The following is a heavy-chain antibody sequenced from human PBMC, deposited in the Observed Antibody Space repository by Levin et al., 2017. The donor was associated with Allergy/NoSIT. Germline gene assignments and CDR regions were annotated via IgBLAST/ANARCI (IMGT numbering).Heavy chain of an antibody. V-gene: IGHV3-66*01. CDR1: GFTVSSNY. Sequence: HPGGSLRLSCAASGFTVSSNYMSWVRQAPGKGLEWVSVIYSGGSTYYADSVKGRFTISRDNSKNTLYLQMNSLRAEDTAVYYCARDVYYDILTGYPWGQGTLVTVSS. J-gene: IGHJ5*02. CDR2: IYSGGST. CDR3: ARDVYYDILTGYP. D-gene: IGHD3-9*01.